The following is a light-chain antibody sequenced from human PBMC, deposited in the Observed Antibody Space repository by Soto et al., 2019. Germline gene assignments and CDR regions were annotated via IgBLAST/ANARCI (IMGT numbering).Light chain of an antibody. J-gene: IGKJ2*01. CDR3: MQGTYWPPYT. CDR2: RVS. Sequence: DVVMTQSPLSLPVNLGEPAAISCRSTQSLVHSDGDTYLSWFHQRPGQSPRRLIFRVSKRDFGVPPRLIGSGSGTDFTLEITSVEAEDVGVYYCMQGTYWPPYTFGQGTRLEIK. V-gene: IGKV2-30*02. CDR1: QSLVHSDGDTY.